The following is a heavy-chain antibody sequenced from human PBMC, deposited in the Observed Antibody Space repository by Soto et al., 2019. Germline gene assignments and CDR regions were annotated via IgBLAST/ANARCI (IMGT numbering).Heavy chain of an antibody. V-gene: IGHV1-69*13. J-gene: IGHJ6*02. CDR2: IIPIFGTA. CDR1: GGTFRSYA. Sequence: VASVKVSCKACGGTFRSYAISSVRQAPVQVLEWLGGIIPIFGTANYAQKFQGRVTITADESTSTAYMELSSLRSEDTAVYYCASPEPGIAARAAGYYYYGMDVWGQWTTVTVSS. D-gene: IGHD6-6*01. CDR3: ASPEPGIAARAAGYYYYGMDV.